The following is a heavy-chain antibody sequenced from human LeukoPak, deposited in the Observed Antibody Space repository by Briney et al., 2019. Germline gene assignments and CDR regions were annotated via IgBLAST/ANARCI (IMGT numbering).Heavy chain of an antibody. CDR2: ISAYNGNT. D-gene: IGHD3-9*01. CDR1: GYTFTSYG. Sequence: GASVKVSCKASGYTFTSYGISWVRQAPGQGLEWMGWISAYNGNTNYAQKLQGRVTMTTDTSTSTAYMELRSLRSDDTAVYYCARVAGLRYFDWFPVAHFDLWGRGTLVTVSS. V-gene: IGHV1-18*01. J-gene: IGHJ2*01. CDR3: ARVAGLRYFDWFPVAHFDL.